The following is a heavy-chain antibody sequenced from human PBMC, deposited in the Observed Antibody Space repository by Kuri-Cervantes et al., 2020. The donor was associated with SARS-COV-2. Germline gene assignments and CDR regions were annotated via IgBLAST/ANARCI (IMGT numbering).Heavy chain of an antibody. CDR1: GGSISSSSYY. J-gene: IGHJ6*02. Sequence: GSLRLSCTVSGGSISSSSYYWGWIRQPPGKGLEWIGSIYYSGSTYYNPSLKSRVTISVDTSKNQFSLKLSSVTAADTAVYYCARGLAARMYSSSSWGLVVGENNYYYYYGMDVWGQGTMVTVYS. CDR3: ARGLAARMYSSSSWGLVVGENNYYYYYGMDV. D-gene: IGHD6-6*01. V-gene: IGHV4-39*01. CDR2: IYYSGST.